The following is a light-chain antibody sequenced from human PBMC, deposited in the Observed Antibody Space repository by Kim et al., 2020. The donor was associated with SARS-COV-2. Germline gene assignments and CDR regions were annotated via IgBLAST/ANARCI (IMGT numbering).Light chain of an antibody. V-gene: IGLV7-46*01. CDR2: DTG. CDR1: PGLVARCHF. J-gene: IGLJ2*01. Sequence: PEWTVTRPCHPRPGLVARCHFPYWFQQKPGQAPRTLIYDTGNRHSWTPARFSGSLLGGKAALTLSAAQPEDEADYYCLLSYSDSRVFGGGTQLTVL. CDR3: LLSYSDSRV.